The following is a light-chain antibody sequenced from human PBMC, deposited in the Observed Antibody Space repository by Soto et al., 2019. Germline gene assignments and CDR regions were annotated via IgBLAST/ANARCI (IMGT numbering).Light chain of an antibody. V-gene: IGKV3-15*01. J-gene: IGKJ2*01. CDR1: QSVSSN. CDR2: GAS. CDR3: QQCNNWPYT. Sequence: EIVMTQSPATLSVSPGERATLSCRASQSVSSNLAWYQQKPGQAPRLLIYGASTRATGIPARFSGSGSGTEFTLTISSLQSEDFALYFCQQCNNWPYTFGLGTKLEIK.